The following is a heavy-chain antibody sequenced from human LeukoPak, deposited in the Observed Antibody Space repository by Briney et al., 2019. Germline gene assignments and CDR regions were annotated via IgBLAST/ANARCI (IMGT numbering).Heavy chain of an antibody. CDR2: VYYSGSS. V-gene: IGHV4-39*07. CDR3: ARDGAARPGYYMDV. CDR1: SGSISSSSYY. J-gene: IGHJ6*03. D-gene: IGHD6-6*01. Sequence: SETLSLTCTVSSGSISSSSYYWGWTRQPPGEGLEWIGSVYYSGSSHYNPSLKSRVTISVDTSKNQFSLRLSSVTAADTAVYYCARDGAARPGYYMDVWGKGTTVTVSS.